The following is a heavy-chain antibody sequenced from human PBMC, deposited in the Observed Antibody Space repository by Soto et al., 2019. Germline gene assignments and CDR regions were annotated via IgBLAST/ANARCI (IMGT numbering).Heavy chain of an antibody. V-gene: IGHV4-34*01. CDR2: INHSGST. CDR3: ARERAAAGTDGGWFDP. D-gene: IGHD6-13*01. Sequence: SETLSLTCAVYGGSFSGYYWSWIRQPPGKGLERIGEINHSGSTNYNPSLKSRVTISVDTSKNQFSLKLSSVTAADTAVYYCARERAAAGTDGGWFDPWGQGTLVTVSS. CDR1: GGSFSGYY. J-gene: IGHJ5*02.